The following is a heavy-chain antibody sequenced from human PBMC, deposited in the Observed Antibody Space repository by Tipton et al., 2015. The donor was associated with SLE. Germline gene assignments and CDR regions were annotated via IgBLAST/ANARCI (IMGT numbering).Heavy chain of an antibody. CDR2: INHSGST. V-gene: IGHV4-34*01. Sequence: TLSLTCTVYGGSFSGYYWSWIRQPPGKGLEWIGEINHSGSTNYNPSLKSRVTISVDTSKNQFSRKLSSVTAADTAVYYCARARGMAARRLAYWYFDLWGRGTLVTVSS. D-gene: IGHD6-6*01. J-gene: IGHJ2*01. CDR3: ARARGMAARRLAYWYFDL. CDR1: GGSFSGYY.